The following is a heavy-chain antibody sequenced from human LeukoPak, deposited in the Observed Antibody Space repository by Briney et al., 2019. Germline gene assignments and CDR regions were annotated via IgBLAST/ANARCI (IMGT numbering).Heavy chain of an antibody. D-gene: IGHD6-19*01. V-gene: IGHV1-46*01. CDR1: GYTFTSYY. Sequence: ASVKVSCKASGYTFTSYYMHWVRQPPGQGLEWMGIINPSGGSTSYAQKFQGRVTMTRDTSTSTVYMELSSLRSEDTAVYYCARDYGYSSGWYVGEYYFDYWGQGTLVTVSS. CDR2: INPSGGST. J-gene: IGHJ4*02. CDR3: ARDYGYSSGWYVGEYYFDY.